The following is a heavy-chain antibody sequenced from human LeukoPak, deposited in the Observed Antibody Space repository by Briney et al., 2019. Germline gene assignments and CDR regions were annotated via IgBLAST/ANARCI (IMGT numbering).Heavy chain of an antibody. Sequence: TSETLSLTCTISGGSVSSYYWSWIRQPAGKGLEWIGRIYTSGSTNYNPSLKSRVTISVDTSKNQFSLKLSSVTAADTAVYDCASSRTYYYDSSGYRSMNWGQGTLVTVSS. J-gene: IGHJ4*02. CDR1: GGSVSSYY. D-gene: IGHD3-22*01. CDR2: IYTSGST. CDR3: ASSRTYYYDSSGYRSMN. V-gene: IGHV4-4*07.